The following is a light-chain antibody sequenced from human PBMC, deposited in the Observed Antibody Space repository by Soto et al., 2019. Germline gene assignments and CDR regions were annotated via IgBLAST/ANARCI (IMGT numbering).Light chain of an antibody. CDR3: AEWDDSLKSVV. V-gene: IGLV1-47*01. Sequence: QSVLTQAPSASGAPGQRVTISCSGASSNIGSNYVYWYQQFPGTAPKLLILRNNQRPSGVPDRFSGSKSGTSASLAISGLRSEDEADYHCAEWDDSLKSVVFGGGTKLTVL. J-gene: IGLJ2*01. CDR1: SSNIGSNY. CDR2: RNN.